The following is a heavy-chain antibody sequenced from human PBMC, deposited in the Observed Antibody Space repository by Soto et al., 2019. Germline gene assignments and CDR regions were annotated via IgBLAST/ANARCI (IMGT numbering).Heavy chain of an antibody. CDR1: GVSFSSSSVA. CDR2: TYYRSRWHS. CDR3: ARSEEDSDYYYYGLDV. V-gene: IGHV6-1*01. D-gene: IGHD2-15*01. Sequence: PSQALSITSFSSGVSFSSSSVAWNWVRQSPSRGLEWLGRTYYRSRWHSDFAVSVRGRIVINADTSKNQFSLQLNSVTPEDTAVYFCARSEEDSDYYYYGLDVRGQGTTVTVYS. J-gene: IGHJ6*01.